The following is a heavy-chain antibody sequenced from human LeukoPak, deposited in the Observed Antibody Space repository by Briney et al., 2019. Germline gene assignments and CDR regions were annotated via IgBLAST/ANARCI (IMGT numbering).Heavy chain of an antibody. CDR3: ARSPGWLQFESWYFDL. J-gene: IGHJ2*01. CDR1: GGSISSYY. V-gene: IGHV4-59*01. D-gene: IGHD5-24*01. CDR2: IYHSGST. Sequence: SETLSLTCTVSGGSISSYYWSWIRQPPGKGLEWIGYIYHSGSTNYNPSLKSRVTISVDTSKNQFSLKLSSVTAADTAVYYCARSPGWLQFESWYFDLWGRGTLVTVSS.